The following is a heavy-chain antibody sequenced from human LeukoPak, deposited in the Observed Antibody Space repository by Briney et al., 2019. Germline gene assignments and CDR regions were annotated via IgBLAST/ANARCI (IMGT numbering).Heavy chain of an antibody. J-gene: IGHJ4*02. CDR3: ARLSYTANFDY. CDR1: GFTFSSYS. CDR2: ISSSSSYI. D-gene: IGHD2-2*02. V-gene: IGHV3-21*01. Sequence: GGSLRLSCAASGFTFSSYSMNWVRQAPGKGLEWVSSISSSSSYIYYADSVKGLFTISRDNAKNSLYLQMNSLRAEDTAVYYCARLSYTANFDYWGQGTLVTVSS.